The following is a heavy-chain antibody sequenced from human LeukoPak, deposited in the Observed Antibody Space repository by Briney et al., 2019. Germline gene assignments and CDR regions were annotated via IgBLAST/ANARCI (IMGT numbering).Heavy chain of an antibody. CDR1: GFTFSSYA. CDR3: AKDRVVRGAMGAGGY. CDR2: ISGSGGDT. J-gene: IGHJ4*02. V-gene: IGHV3-23*01. D-gene: IGHD3-10*01. Sequence: PGGSLRLSCAASGFTFSSYAMSWVRQAPGKGLEWVSAISGSGGDTYYADSVKGRFTISRDNSKNTLYLQMNSLRAEDTAVYYCAKDRVVRGAMGAGGYWGQVTLVTVSS.